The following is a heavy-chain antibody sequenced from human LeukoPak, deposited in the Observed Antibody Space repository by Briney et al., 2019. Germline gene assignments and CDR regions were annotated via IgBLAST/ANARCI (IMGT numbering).Heavy chain of an antibody. CDR3: ARGEVVPAAIAEYFQH. CDR1: GGSISSGNYY. D-gene: IGHD2-2*01. CDR2: IYHDGSA. V-gene: IGHV4-30-2*01. Sequence: SETLSLTCTVSGGSISSGNYYWSWVRQPPGKGLEWIGYIYHDGSAYYNPSLKSRVTISVDTSKNQFSLKLSSVTAADTAVYYCARGEVVPAAIAEYFQHWGQGTLVTVSS. J-gene: IGHJ1*01.